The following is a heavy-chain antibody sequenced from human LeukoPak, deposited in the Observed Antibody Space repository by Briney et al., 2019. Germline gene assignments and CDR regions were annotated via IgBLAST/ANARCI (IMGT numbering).Heavy chain of an antibody. V-gene: IGHV4-39*07. Sequence: KPSETLSLTCTVSGGSISSNSYYWSWIRQPPGKGLEWIGEINHSGSTNYNPSLKSRVTISVDTSKNQFSLKLSSVTAADTAVYYCASSMRLVRVFDYWGQGTLVTVSS. CDR1: GGSISSNSYY. D-gene: IGHD6-19*01. CDR3: ASSMRLVRVFDY. CDR2: INHSGST. J-gene: IGHJ4*02.